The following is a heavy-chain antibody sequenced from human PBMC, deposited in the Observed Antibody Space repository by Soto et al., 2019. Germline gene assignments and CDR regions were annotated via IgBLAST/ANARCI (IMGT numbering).Heavy chain of an antibody. Sequence: SETLSLTCSVSGGSINSSSYFWGWVRQPPGKGLEWIGSIYYSGSTYYNPSLRSRVTISVDTSKNQFSLKLSSVTAADTAVYYCARDALNYYDSSGYYRWFDPWGQGTLVTVSS. CDR2: IYYSGST. V-gene: IGHV4-39*07. CDR1: GGSINSSSYF. D-gene: IGHD3-22*01. J-gene: IGHJ5*02. CDR3: ARDALNYYDSSGYYRWFDP.